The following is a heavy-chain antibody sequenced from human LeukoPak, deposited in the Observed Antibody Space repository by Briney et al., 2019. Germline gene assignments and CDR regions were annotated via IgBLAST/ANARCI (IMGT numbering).Heavy chain of an antibody. CDR3: ARYDSSSWRELDY. CDR2: IYSGGST. V-gene: IGHV3-53*01. Sequence: GGSLRLSCAASGFTVSSNYMSWVRQAPEKGLEWVSVIYSGGSTYYADSVKGRFTISRDNSKNTLCLQMNSLRAEDTAVYYCARYDSSSWRELDYWGQGTLVTVSS. D-gene: IGHD6-13*01. J-gene: IGHJ4*02. CDR1: GFTVSSNY.